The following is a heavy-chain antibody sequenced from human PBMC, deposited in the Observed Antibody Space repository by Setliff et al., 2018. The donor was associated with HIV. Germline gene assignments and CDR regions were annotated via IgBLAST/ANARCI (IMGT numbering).Heavy chain of an antibody. CDR1: GGSISSYY. CDR2: IYTSGST. J-gene: IGHJ6*03. Sequence: KPSETLSLTCTVSGGSISSYYWSWIRQPPGKGLEWIGHIYTSGSTNYNPSLKSRVTISVDTSKNQFSLKLSAVTAADTAVYYCARGSRGYSYAYYYYYMDVWGKGTTVTVSS. V-gene: IGHV4-4*08. CDR3: ARGSRGYSYAYYYYYMDV. D-gene: IGHD5-18*01.